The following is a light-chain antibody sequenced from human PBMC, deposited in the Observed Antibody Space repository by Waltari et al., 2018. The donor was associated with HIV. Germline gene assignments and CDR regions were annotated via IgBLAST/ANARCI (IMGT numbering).Light chain of an antibody. CDR1: QSVSSSY. J-gene: IGKJ2*01. CDR3: QHFDTSLPKYT. Sequence: EFVLTQSPGTLSLSPGERATLSCRASQSVSSSYLAWYQQRPSQAPRLLIYGASSRAAGIPDRFTGSGSGTDFTLTISRLEPEDFAVYYCQHFDTSLPKYTFGQGTKLEIK. V-gene: IGKV3-20*01. CDR2: GAS.